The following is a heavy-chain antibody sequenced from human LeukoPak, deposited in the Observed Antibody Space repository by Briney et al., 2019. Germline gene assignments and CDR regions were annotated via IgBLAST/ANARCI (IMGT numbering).Heavy chain of an antibody. D-gene: IGHD6-13*01. CDR2: IYYSGST. CDR3: ARGNSHSSSWYLSL. CDR1: GGSIGSYY. Sequence: SETLSLTCTVSGGSIGSYYWSWIRQPPGKGLEWIGYIYYSGSTNYNPSLKSRVTISVDTSKNQFSLKLSSVTAADTAVYYCARGNSHSSSWYLSLWGQGTLVTVSS. J-gene: IGHJ4*02. V-gene: IGHV4-59*01.